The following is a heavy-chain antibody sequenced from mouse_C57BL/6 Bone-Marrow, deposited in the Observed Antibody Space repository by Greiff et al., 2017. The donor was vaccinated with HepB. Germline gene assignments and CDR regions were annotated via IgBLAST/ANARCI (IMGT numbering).Heavy chain of an antibody. D-gene: IGHD2-10*02. CDR2: ISSGSSTI. CDR3: ATYGYDAMDY. J-gene: IGHJ4*01. Sequence: EVNLVESGGGLVKPGGSLKLSCAASGFTFSDYGMHWVRQAPEKGLEWVAYISSGSSTIYYADTVKGRFTISRDNAKNTLFLQMTSLRSEDTAMYYCATYGYDAMDYWGQGTSVTVSS. V-gene: IGHV5-17*01. CDR1: GFTFSDYG.